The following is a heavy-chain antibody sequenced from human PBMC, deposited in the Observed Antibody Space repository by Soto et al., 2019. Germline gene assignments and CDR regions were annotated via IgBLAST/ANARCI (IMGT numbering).Heavy chain of an antibody. V-gene: IGHV3-72*01. D-gene: IGHD5-12*01. CDR1: GFTFSDHY. J-gene: IGHJ4*02. CDR2: IKNKANSYTT. Sequence: PGGSLRLSCAASGFTFSDHYMDWVRQAPGKGLEWVGRIKNKANSYTTEYAAPVKGRFTISRDDSKNSVFLQMNRLKTDDTAVYYCTRVRLGSRRSSDYWGQGILVTVSS. CDR3: TRVRLGSRRSSDY.